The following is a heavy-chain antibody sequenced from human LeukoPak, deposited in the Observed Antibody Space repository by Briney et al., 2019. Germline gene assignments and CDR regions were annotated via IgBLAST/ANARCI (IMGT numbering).Heavy chain of an antibody. CDR2: INTASGAT. CDR3: ARDRERRSRDGYPYAYDY. Sequence: ASVKVSCKASGYTFTDYYIHWVRQAPGQGLEWMGLINTASGATTYAQQFQDRVTMTRDAPTNAVYMDLSSLTSEDTAVYYCARDRERRSRDGYPYAYDYWGQGTLVTVSS. CDR1: GYTFTDYY. V-gene: IGHV1-46*01. D-gene: IGHD5-24*01. J-gene: IGHJ4*02.